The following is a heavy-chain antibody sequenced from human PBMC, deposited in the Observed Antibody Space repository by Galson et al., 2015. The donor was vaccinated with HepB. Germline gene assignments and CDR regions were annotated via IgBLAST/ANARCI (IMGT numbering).Heavy chain of an antibody. CDR2: INPSDGST. CDR3: ARGEYYYDSRGYYCFDY. V-gene: IGHV1-46*03. J-gene: IGHJ4*02. D-gene: IGHD3-22*01. CDR1: GYTFTSYY. Sequence: SVKVSCKASGYTFTSYYMHWVRQAPGQGLEWMGIINPSDGSTSYAQKFQGRVTMTSDTSTSTVCMELSSLRSGDTAVYYCARGEYYYDSRGYYCFDYWGQGTLVTVSS.